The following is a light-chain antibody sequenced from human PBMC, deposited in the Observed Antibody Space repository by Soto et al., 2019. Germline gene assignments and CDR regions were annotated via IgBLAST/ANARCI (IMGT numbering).Light chain of an antibody. V-gene: IGKV3-15*01. CDR3: EQYQQWPPT. CDR2: DAS. J-gene: IGKJ1*01. CDR1: QSVNNA. Sequence: EIVMTQSPATLSVSPGERATLSCRASQSVNNALAWYQQKPGQIPRLLIYDASTRATGIPARFSGSGSGTEFTLTISSLQSEDFAVYFCEQYQQWPPTFGQGTKVEI.